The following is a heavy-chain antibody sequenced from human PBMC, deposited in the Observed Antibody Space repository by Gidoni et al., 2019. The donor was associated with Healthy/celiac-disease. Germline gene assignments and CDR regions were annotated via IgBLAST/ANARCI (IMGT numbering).Heavy chain of an antibody. CDR3: ARHEEGLTTVTFYWYFDL. CDR1: GGSISSYY. Sequence: QVQLQESGPGPVKPSETLSLTCTVPGGSISSYYWSWIRQPPGKGLEWIGHIYYSGSTNYNPPLKSRVTISVDTSKNQFSLKLSSVTAADTAVYYCARHEEGLTTVTFYWYFDLWGRGTLVTVSS. J-gene: IGHJ2*01. D-gene: IGHD4-17*01. V-gene: IGHV4-59*08. CDR2: IYYSGST.